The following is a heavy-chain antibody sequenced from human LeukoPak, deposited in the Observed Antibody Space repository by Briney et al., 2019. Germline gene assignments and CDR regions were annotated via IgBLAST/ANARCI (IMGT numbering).Heavy chain of an antibody. CDR2: IYYSGST. D-gene: IGHD1-1*01. CDR1: GGSISSSSYY. Sequence: SETLSLTCTVSGGSISSSSYYWGWIRQPPGKGLEWIGYIYYSGSTNYSPSLKSRVTVSVDTSKNQFSLNLTSVTAADTAVYFCARGPTRYYFDSWGQETQVTVTS. J-gene: IGHJ4*02. V-gene: IGHV4-61*05. CDR3: ARGPTRYYFDS.